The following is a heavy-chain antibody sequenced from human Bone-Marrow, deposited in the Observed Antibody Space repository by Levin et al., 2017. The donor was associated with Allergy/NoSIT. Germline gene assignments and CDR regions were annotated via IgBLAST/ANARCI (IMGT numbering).Heavy chain of an antibody. V-gene: IGHV3-21*01. D-gene: IGHD3-10*01. CDR3: ARGMRPTIITGTDASDV. CDR1: GFTFSYYN. J-gene: IGHJ3*01. Sequence: SCAASGFTFSYYNMNWVRQAPGKGLEWVGSISSSGNYIYYAGSLKGRFTISRDNANNSLSLQMNTLRAEDTAVYYCARGMRPTIITGTDASDVWGQGTVVTVSS. CDR2: ISSSGNYI.